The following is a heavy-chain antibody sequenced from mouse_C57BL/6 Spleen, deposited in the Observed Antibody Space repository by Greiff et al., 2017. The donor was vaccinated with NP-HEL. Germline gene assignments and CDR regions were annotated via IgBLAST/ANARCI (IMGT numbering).Heavy chain of an antibody. CDR2: INPNNGGT. D-gene: IGHD1-1*01. V-gene: IGHV1-22*01. J-gene: IGHJ1*03. CDR1: GYTFTDYN. CDR3: ARDRYYGSSYWYFDV. Sequence: EVKLQESGPELVKPGASVKMSCKASGYTFTDYNMHWVKQSHGKSLEWIGYINPNNGGTSYNQKFKGQATLTVNKASSTAYMELRSLTSEDSAVYYCARDRYYGSSYWYFDVWGTGTTVTVSS.